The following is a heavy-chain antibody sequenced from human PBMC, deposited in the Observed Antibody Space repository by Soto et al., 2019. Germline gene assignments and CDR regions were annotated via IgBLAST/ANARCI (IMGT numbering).Heavy chain of an antibody. J-gene: IGHJ5*02. CDR3: ARNTTNCSSTSCSKNWFDP. D-gene: IGHD2-2*01. CDR1: GYSISSGYY. V-gene: IGHV4-38-2*02. Sequence: SETLSLTCTVSGYSISSGYYWGWIRQPPGKGLEWLGSIYHSGSTYYNPSLKSRVTISVDTSKNQFSLKLSSVTAADTAVYYCARNTTNCSSTSCSKNWFDPWGQGTLVTVSS. CDR2: IYHSGST.